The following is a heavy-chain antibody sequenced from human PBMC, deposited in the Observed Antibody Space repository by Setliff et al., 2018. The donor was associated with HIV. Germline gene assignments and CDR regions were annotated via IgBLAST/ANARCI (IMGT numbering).Heavy chain of an antibody. D-gene: IGHD6-19*01. Sequence: PGGSLSLSCATSGFTFSSYGMHWVRQAPGKGLEWVAFIRYDDTYKFYADSLKGRFTISRDNSKNTLFLQVNSLRVEDTAVYYCAKNLYRSPWSPLDYWGQGTQVTVSS. CDR1: GFTFSSYG. CDR3: AKNLYRSPWSPLDY. J-gene: IGHJ4*02. CDR2: IRYDDTYK. V-gene: IGHV3-30*02.